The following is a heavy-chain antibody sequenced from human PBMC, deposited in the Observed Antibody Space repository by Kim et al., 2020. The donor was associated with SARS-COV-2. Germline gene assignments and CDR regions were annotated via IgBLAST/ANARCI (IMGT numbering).Heavy chain of an antibody. Sequence: GGSLRLSCAASGFTVSNSYMSWVRQAPGKGLEWVSVIYSGGSTYYAVSVRGRFTISRDNSKNTLYLQMSSLRAEDTAVYYCARFQAGPLRGDYWGQGTL. D-gene: IGHD4-17*01. CDR3: ARFQAGPLRGDY. V-gene: IGHV3-53*01. J-gene: IGHJ4*02. CDR1: GFTVSNSY. CDR2: IYSGGST.